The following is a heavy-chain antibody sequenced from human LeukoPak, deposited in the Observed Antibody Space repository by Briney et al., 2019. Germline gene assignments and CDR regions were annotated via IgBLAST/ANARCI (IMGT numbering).Heavy chain of an antibody. CDR3: ARDLEELGILWFGDDAGYFDY. J-gene: IGHJ4*02. CDR1: GYTFTSYA. CDR2: INAGNGNT. Sequence: ASVKVSCKASGYTFTSYAMHWVRQAPGQRLEWMGWINAGNGNTKYSQKFQGRVTITRDTSASTAYMELSSLRSEDTAVYYCARDLEELGILWFGDDAGYFDYWGQGTLVTVSS. V-gene: IGHV1-3*01. D-gene: IGHD3-10*01.